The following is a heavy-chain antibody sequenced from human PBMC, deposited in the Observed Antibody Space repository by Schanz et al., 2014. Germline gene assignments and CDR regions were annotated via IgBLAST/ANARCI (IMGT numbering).Heavy chain of an antibody. D-gene: IGHD1-26*01. CDR3: ARGPGGATYTHVDS. J-gene: IGHJ5*01. Sequence: EVQLVESGGGLVQPGGSLRLSCAASGFTVSNNYMNWVRQAPGKGLQWVSYISSGSFTSYYADSLKGRFTISRDDAKNTLYLQMNRLKDEDTAVYYCARGPGGATYTHVDSWGQGTLVTVSS. V-gene: IGHV3-48*02. CDR1: GFTVSNNY. CDR2: ISSGSFTS.